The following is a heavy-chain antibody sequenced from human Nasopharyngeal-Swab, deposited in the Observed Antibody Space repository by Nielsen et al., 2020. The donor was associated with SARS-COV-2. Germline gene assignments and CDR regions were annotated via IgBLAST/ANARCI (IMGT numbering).Heavy chain of an antibody. CDR3: ARGDGYNYPFDY. V-gene: IGHV3-30-3*01. CDR2: ISYDGSNK. CDR1: GFTFSSNA. J-gene: IGHJ4*02. D-gene: IGHD5-24*01. Sequence: GESLKISCAASGFTFSSNAMHWVRQAPGKGLEWVAVISYDGSNKYYADSVKGRFTISRDNSKNTLYLQMNSLRAEDTAVYYCARGDGYNYPFDYWGQGTLVTVSS.